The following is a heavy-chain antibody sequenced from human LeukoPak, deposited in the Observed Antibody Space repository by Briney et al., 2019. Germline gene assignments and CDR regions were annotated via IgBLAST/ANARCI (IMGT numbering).Heavy chain of an antibody. CDR3: AKGWEAAAESPFDY. CDR1: GFTFRSYA. J-gene: IGHJ4*02. V-gene: IGHV3-30-3*01. CDR2: ISYDGDDGSNI. D-gene: IGHD6-13*01. Sequence: GGSLRLSCAASGFTFRSYAMHWVRQAPGKGLEWVAVISYDGDDGSNIYYADSVKGRFTISRDNSKSTLYLQMNSLRAEDTAVYYCAKGWEAAAESPFDYWGQGTLVTVSS.